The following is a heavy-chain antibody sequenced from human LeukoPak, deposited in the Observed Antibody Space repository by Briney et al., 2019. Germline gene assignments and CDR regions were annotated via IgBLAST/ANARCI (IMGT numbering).Heavy chain of an antibody. CDR3: ARGSGYTMDY. D-gene: IGHD5-12*01. CDR1: GGSISSGDYY. J-gene: IGHJ4*02. Sequence: PSQTLSLTCTVSGGSISSGDYYWSWIRQPPGKGLEWIGYIHYSGSTYYNPSLKSRVTISVDTFKNQFSLKLSSVTAAGTAVYYCARGSGYTMDYWGQGTLVTVSS. CDR2: IHYSGST. V-gene: IGHV4-30-4*01.